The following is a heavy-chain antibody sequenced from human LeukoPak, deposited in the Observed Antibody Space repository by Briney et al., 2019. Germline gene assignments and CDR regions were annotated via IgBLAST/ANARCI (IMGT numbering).Heavy chain of an antibody. J-gene: IGHJ3*02. CDR2: IKSKTDGGTT. CDR3: TTAYYDILTGYLDAFDI. V-gene: IGHV3-15*01. CDR1: GFTFSNAW. Sequence: PGGSLRLSCAASGFTFSNAWMSWVRQAPGKGLEWVGRIKSKTDGGTTDYAAPVEGRFTISRDDSKNTLYLQMNSLKTEDTAVYYCTTAYYDILTGYLDAFDIWGQGTMVTVSS. D-gene: IGHD3-9*01.